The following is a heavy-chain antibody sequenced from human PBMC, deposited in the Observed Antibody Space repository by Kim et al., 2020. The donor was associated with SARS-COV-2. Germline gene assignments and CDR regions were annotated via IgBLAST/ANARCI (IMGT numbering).Heavy chain of an antibody. J-gene: IGHJ6*02. CDR2: IYPGDSDT. D-gene: IGHD5-18*01. CDR3: SRHAEYSYGYCYYGMDV. CDR1: GYSFTSYW. Sequence: GESLKISCKGSGYSFTSYWIGWVRQMPGKGLEWMGIIYPGDSDTRYSPSFQGQVTISADKSISTAYLQWSSLKASDTAMYYCSRHAEYSYGYCYYGMDVWGQGTTVTVAS. V-gene: IGHV5-51*01.